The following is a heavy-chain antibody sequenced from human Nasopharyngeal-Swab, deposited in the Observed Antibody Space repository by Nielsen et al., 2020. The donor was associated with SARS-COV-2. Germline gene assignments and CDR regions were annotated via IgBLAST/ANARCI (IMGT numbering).Heavy chain of an antibody. V-gene: IGHV3-21*01. CDR2: ISSSSSYI. J-gene: IGHJ6*02. D-gene: IGHD2-2*01. Sequence: WIRQPPGKGLEWVSSISSSSSYIYYADSVKGRLTISRDNAKNSLYLQMNSLRAEDTAVYYCARCRDIVVVPAARPYYYYGMDVWGQGTTVTVSS. CDR3: ARCRDIVVVPAARPYYYYGMDV.